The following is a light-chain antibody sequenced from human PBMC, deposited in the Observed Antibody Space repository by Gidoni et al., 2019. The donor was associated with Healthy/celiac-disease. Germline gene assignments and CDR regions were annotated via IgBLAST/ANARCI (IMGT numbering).Light chain of an antibody. CDR3: QVWDSSSDHVV. CDR2: ADS. Sequence: SYVLTQPTTVSVAPGQTDRITCGGNNIGSKSVHWYQQTPGQAPVLVVYADSDRPSGIPERFSGSNSGTTATLTISRVEAVDEADYYCQVWDSSSDHVVFGGGTKLTVL. J-gene: IGLJ2*01. V-gene: IGLV3-21*02. CDR1: NIGSKS.